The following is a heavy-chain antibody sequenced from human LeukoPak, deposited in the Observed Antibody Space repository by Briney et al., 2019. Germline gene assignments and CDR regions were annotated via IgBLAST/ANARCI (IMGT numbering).Heavy chain of an antibody. Sequence: PGGSLRLSCAASGFTFDDYAMHWVRQAPGKGLEWVSGISWNSGSIGYADSVKGRFTISRDNAKNSLYLQMNSLRAEDTAVYYCAKDLLYYYYYMDVWGKGTTVTVSS. CDR1: GFTFDDYA. D-gene: IGHD1-26*01. CDR2: ISWNSGSI. J-gene: IGHJ6*03. V-gene: IGHV3-9*01. CDR3: AKDLLYYYYYMDV.